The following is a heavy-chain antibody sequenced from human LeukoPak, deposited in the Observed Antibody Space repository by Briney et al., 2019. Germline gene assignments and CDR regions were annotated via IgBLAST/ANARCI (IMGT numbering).Heavy chain of an antibody. CDR2: IYYSGST. CDR1: GGSISSYY. Sequence: SETLSHTCTVSGGSISSYYWSWIRQPPGKGLEWIGYIYYSGSTNYNPSLKSRVTISVDTSKNQFSLKLSSVTAADTAAYYCGSFTVAKYGNWFDPWGQGTLVTVSS. D-gene: IGHD4-17*01. J-gene: IGHJ5*02. V-gene: IGHV4-59*01. CDR3: GSFTVAKYGNWFDP.